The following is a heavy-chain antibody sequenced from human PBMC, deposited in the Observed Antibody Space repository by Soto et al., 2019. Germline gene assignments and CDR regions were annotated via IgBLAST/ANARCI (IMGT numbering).Heavy chain of an antibody. D-gene: IGHD6-19*01. CDR3: ARGHSGWYYFGDN. V-gene: IGHV1-3*01. CDR2: VTPGNGKT. CDR1: GYTVTDYA. Sequence: GASVKVSCKASGYTVTDYAIYWVRQAPGQSLEWMGWVTPGNGKTRYSEKFQGRVTITWDTSATTAYMDLSSLRSEDTAVYYCARGHSGWYYFGDNWGQGTLVTVSS. J-gene: IGHJ4*02.